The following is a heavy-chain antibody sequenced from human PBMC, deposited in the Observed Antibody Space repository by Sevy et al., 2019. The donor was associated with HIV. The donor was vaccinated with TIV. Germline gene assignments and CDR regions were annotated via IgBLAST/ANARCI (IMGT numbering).Heavy chain of an antibody. CDR3: SRGGGVGDV. CDR1: GDSVSSNTAA. Sequence: SQTLSLTCVISGDSVSSNTAAWNWIRQSPSRGLEWLGRTYYRSRWSYDYAVSLKSRITISSDTSKNLFSLQLNSVTPGDTAVYYCSRGGGVGDVWGQGTLVTVSS. J-gene: IGHJ4*02. CDR2: TYYRSRWSY. V-gene: IGHV6-1*01. D-gene: IGHD3-16*01.